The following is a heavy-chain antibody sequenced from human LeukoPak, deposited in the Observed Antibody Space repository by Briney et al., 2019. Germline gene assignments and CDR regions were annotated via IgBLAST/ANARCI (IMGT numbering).Heavy chain of an antibody. CDR1: GFTFSSYS. J-gene: IGHJ4*02. Sequence: PGGSLRLSCAASGFTFSSYSMNWVRQAPGKGLEWVSYISSSSTIYYADSVKGRFTISRDNAKNSLYLQMNSLRAEDTAVYYCARDGGYGSGSYEGPSIFWGQGTLVTVSS. CDR2: ISSSSTI. D-gene: IGHD3-10*01. V-gene: IGHV3-48*04. CDR3: ARDGGYGSGSYEGPSIF.